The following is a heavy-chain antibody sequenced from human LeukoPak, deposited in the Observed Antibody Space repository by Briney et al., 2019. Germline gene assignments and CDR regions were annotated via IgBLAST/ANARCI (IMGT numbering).Heavy chain of an antibody. D-gene: IGHD5-18*01. Sequence: GGSLRLSCAASGFTFSSYSMNWVRQAPGKGLEWVSYISSSSSTIYYADSVKGRFTISRDNAKNSLYLQMNSLRAEDTAVYYCARDGYGTSDYCYYMDVWGKGTTVTVSS. J-gene: IGHJ6*03. CDR1: GFTFSSYS. V-gene: IGHV3-48*01. CDR3: ARDGYGTSDYCYYMDV. CDR2: ISSSSSTI.